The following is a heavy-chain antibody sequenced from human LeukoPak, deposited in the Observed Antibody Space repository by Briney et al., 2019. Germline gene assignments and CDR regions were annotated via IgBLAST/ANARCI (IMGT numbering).Heavy chain of an antibody. J-gene: IGHJ3*01. CDR2: INPGDSGI. D-gene: IGHD1-26*01. Sequence: PGESLKISCKGFGYRFSSYWIAWVRQLPGKGLEYMGIINPGDSGIRYSPSFEGQVTISVDKSISTAYLQWSFLKASDTAKYYCARGGLLPYDAFDLWGLGTMVTVS. CDR3: ARGGLLPYDAFDL. CDR1: GYRFSSYW. V-gene: IGHV5-51*01.